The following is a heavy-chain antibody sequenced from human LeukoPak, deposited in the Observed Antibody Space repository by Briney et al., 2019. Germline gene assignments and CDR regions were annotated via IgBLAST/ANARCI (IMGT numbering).Heavy chain of an antibody. CDR2: IKSDGSDT. J-gene: IGHJ4*02. CDR3: ARGFWTGVEY. V-gene: IGHV3-74*01. D-gene: IGHD3/OR15-3a*01. CDR1: GFTFSTYW. Sequence: PGGSLRLSCAASGFTFSTYWMHRVRQAPGEGLVWVSRIKSDGSDTSYADSVKGRFTISRDNAKNTLYLQMNSLRAEDTAVYYCARGFWTGVEYWGQGALVTVSS.